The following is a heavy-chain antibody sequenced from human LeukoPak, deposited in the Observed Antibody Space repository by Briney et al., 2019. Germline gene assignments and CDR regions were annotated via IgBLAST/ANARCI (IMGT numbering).Heavy chain of an antibody. V-gene: IGHV3-21*01. CDR1: GCIFSNYW. CDR3: ASGVVSAY. J-gene: IGHJ4*02. D-gene: IGHD3-3*01. Sequence: GGSLRLSCAASGCIFSNYWMTWVRQTPGKGLEWVSFISGTSSYIYYAESVKGRLTISRDNAESSLYLQMNSLRAEDTAVYYCASGVVSAYWGQGTLVTVSS. CDR2: ISGTSSYI.